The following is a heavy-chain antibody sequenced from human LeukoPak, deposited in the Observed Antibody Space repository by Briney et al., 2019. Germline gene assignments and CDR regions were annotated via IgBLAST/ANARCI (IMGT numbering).Heavy chain of an antibody. Sequence: GASVKVSCKASGYTFTSYGISWVRQAPGQGLEWMGWISAYNGNTNYAQKLQGRVTMTTDTSTSTAYMELRSLRSDDTAVYYCARDQDYYDSSGYHKLGAFDIWGQGTMVTVSS. D-gene: IGHD3-22*01. CDR1: GYTFTSYG. CDR3: ARDQDYYDSSGYHKLGAFDI. V-gene: IGHV1-18*01. CDR2: ISAYNGNT. J-gene: IGHJ3*02.